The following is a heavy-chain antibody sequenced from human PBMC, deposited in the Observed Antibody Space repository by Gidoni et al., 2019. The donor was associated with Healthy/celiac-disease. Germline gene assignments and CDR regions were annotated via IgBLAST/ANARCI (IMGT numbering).Heavy chain of an antibody. CDR3: ARGQSCGGPSCYSAYY. D-gene: IGHD2-15*01. J-gene: IGHJ4*02. Sequence: EVQLVESGGGLVQPGGSLRLSCAASGFTLSDYYMDWVRQAPGKGLAWVGRSRNKANSYTTYYAASVEGRFTISRDDSKNSLYLQMNSLKTEDTAVYYCARGQSCGGPSCYSAYYWGQGTLVTVSS. CDR1: GFTLSDYY. CDR2: SRNKANSYTT. V-gene: IGHV3-72*01.